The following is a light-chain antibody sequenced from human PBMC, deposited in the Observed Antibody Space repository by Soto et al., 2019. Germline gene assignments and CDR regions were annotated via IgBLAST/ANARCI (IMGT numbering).Light chain of an antibody. CDR2: EVS. CDR3: SSYTGSRTYV. J-gene: IGLJ1*01. CDR1: RSDVGGYNY. V-gene: IGLV2-14*01. Sequence: QSVLTQPASVSGSPGQSITISCTGTRSDVGGYNYVSWYQQHPGKAPKVMIYEVSNRPSGVSNRFSGSKSGNTASLTISGLQAEDEADYYCSSYTGSRTYVFGTGTKVTVL.